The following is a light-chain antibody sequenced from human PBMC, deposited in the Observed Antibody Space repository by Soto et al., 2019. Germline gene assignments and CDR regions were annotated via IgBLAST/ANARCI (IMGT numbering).Light chain of an antibody. J-gene: IGLJ3*02. Sequence: QSALTQPPSASGYPGQSVTISCTGTSSDVGGYNYVSWYQQHPGKAPKLMIYEFSKRPSGVPDRFSGYKSGNTASLTVSGLQAEDEADYYCSSYAGSNNLVFGGGTKLTVL. CDR3: SSYAGSNNLV. CDR1: SSDVGGYNY. CDR2: EFS. V-gene: IGLV2-8*01.